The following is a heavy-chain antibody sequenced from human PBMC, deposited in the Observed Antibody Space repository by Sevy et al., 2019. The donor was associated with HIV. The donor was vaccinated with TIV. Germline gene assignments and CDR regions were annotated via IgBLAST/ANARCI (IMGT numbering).Heavy chain of an antibody. CDR1: GFTFSSYY. CDR2: ISGISNYI. CDR3: AKRSDSWDGMDV. D-gene: IGHD3-10*01. V-gene: IGHV3-21*01. J-gene: IGHJ6*02. Sequence: GGSLRLSCAASGFTFSSYYMNWVRQAPGKGLEWVSSISGISNYIYYADSVKGRFTISRANAKNSLYLQMHSLGAEDTAVYYCAKRSDSWDGMDVWGQGTTVTVSS.